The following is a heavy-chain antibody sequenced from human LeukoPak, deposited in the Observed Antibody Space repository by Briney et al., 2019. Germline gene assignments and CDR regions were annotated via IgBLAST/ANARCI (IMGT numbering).Heavy chain of an antibody. CDR1: GGSISSYY. J-gene: IGHJ4*02. CDR2: IYYSGTT. V-gene: IGHV4-59*01. CDR3: ARGVYIAAAQFGY. D-gene: IGHD6-13*01. Sequence: SETLSLTCTVSGGSISSYYWSWIRQPPGKGLEWIGYIYYSGTTNYSPSLKSRVTISVDTSKNQFSLKLSSVTAADTAVYYCARGVYIAAAQFGYWGQGTLVSVSS.